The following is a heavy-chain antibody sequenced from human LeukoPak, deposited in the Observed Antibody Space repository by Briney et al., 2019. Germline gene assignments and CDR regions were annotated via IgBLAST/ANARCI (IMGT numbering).Heavy chain of an antibody. Sequence: GASVKVSCKASGYTFTSYGISWVRQAPGQGLEWMGWISAYNGNTNYAQKLQGRVTMTTDTSTSTAYMELRSLRSDDTAVYYCAVATIFSCCSEEKNFDCWGQGTLVTVSS. J-gene: IGHJ4*02. CDR2: ISAYNGNT. D-gene: IGHD5-12*01. CDR1: GYTFTSYG. CDR3: AVATIFSCCSEEKNFDC. V-gene: IGHV1-18*01.